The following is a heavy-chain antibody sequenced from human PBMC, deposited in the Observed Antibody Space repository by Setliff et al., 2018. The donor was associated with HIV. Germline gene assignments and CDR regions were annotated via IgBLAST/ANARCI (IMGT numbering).Heavy chain of an antibody. J-gene: IGHJ4*02. CDR1: EFTVSSNY. Sequence: GGSLRLSCAASEFTVSSNYMSWVRQAPGKGLEWVSVIYSAGSTYYADSVKGRFTISRDSSRNTLYLQMNSLRAEDTAVYYCAKWTFLDFGVNSGDAFDFWGQGTLVTVSS. CDR3: AKWTFLDFGVNSGDAFDF. D-gene: IGHD2-21*01. V-gene: IGHV3-53*01. CDR2: IYSAGST.